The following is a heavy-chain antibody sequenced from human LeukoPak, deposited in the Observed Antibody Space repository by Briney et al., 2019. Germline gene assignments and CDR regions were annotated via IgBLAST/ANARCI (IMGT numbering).Heavy chain of an antibody. D-gene: IGHD1-26*01. V-gene: IGHV4-39*01. J-gene: IGHJ4*02. Sequence: SETLSLTCTVSGGSISSSNYYWGWIRQPPGKGLEWIGSIYYSGITYYNPSLKSRVTISVDTSKNQFSLKLSSVTAADTAVYYCARGAGSSAPDFDYWGQGTLVTVSS. CDR3: ARGAGSSAPDFDY. CDR1: GGSISSSNYY. CDR2: IYYSGIT.